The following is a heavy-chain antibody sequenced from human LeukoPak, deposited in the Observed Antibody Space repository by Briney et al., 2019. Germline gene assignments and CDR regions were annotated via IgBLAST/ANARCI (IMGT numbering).Heavy chain of an antibody. D-gene: IGHD3-22*01. J-gene: IGHJ4*02. V-gene: IGHV3-23*01. CDR3: AKVGRGYYDSSGYPKGTFGY. Sequence: GGSLRLSCAASGFTFSSYAMSWVRQAPGKGLEWVSAISGSGGSTYYADSVKGRFTISRDNSKNTLYPQMNSLRAEDTAVYYCAKVGRGYYDSSGYPKGTFGYWGQGTLVTVSS. CDR1: GFTFSSYA. CDR2: ISGSGGST.